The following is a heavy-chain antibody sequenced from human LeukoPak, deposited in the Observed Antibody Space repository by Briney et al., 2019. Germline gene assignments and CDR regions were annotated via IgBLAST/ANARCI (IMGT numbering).Heavy chain of an antibody. D-gene: IGHD1-1*01. Sequence: GGSLRLSCAASGITFSNYAMSWVRQAPGKGLEWVSAISGSGGSTYYADSVKGRFTISRDNAKNLLYLQMNSLRAEDTAVYYCARLDGPYYYGMDVWGQGTTVTVSS. CDR3: ARLDGPYYYGMDV. CDR1: GITFSNYA. J-gene: IGHJ6*02. CDR2: ISGSGGST. V-gene: IGHV3-23*01.